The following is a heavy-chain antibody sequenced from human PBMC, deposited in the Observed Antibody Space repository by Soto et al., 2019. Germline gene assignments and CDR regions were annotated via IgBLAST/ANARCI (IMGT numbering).Heavy chain of an antibody. Sequence: ASVKVSCKASGYTFTSYAMHWVRQAPGQRLEWMGWINAGNGNTKYSQKFQGRVTITRDTSASTAYMELSSLRSEDTAVYYCARGGSEAVTTWYYFDYWGQGTLVTVSS. CDR2: INAGNGNT. V-gene: IGHV1-3*01. J-gene: IGHJ4*02. CDR1: GYTFTSYA. CDR3: ARGGSEAVTTWYYFDY. D-gene: IGHD4-4*01.